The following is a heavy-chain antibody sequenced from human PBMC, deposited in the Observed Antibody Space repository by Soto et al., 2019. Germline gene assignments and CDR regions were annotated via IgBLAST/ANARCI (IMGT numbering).Heavy chain of an antibody. CDR3: ARDLGGSSWSLDYYYYYYMDV. CDR1: GYTFTSYG. Sequence: EASVKVSCKASGYTFTSYGISWVRQAPGQGLEWMGWISAYNGNTNYAQKLQGRVTMTTDTSTSTAYMELRSLRSDDTAVYYCARDLGGSSWSLDYYYYYYMDVWGKGTTVTVSS. D-gene: IGHD6-13*01. CDR2: ISAYNGNT. J-gene: IGHJ6*03. V-gene: IGHV1-18*01.